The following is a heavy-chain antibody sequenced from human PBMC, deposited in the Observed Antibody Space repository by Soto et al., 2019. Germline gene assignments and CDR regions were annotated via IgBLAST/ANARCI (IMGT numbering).Heavy chain of an antibody. D-gene: IGHD3-10*01. Sequence: EVQLVESGGGLVQSGGSLRLSCAVSGFTFSNDCMHWVRQAPGKGLVWVSRLNSDGSATNYADSVKGRFTISRDNDKNTLFLQMNSLRAEDTAVYYCTRGRRGVYYCDYWGQGTLVTVSS. CDR1: GFTFSNDC. J-gene: IGHJ4*02. CDR3: TRGRRGVYYCDY. CDR2: LNSDGSAT. V-gene: IGHV3-74*01.